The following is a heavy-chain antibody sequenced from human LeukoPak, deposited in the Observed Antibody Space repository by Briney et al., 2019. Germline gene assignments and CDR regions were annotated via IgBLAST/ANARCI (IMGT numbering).Heavy chain of an antibody. Sequence: PGGPLRLSCAVSGFTFSSYSMNWVAQAPGKGLEWVSSIISSSSYLYSADSVKGRFAISRDNAKNALYLQMNSMRAEDTTVYYCARDTRRRCSSTSCYSPYYYYMDVWGKGTTVTVSS. CDR3: ARDTRRRCSSTSCYSPYYYYMDV. CDR1: GFTFSSYS. V-gene: IGHV3-21*01. D-gene: IGHD2-2*02. CDR2: IISSSSYL. J-gene: IGHJ6*03.